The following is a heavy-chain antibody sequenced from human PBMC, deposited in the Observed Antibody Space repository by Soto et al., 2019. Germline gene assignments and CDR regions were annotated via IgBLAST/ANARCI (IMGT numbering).Heavy chain of an antibody. V-gene: IGHV4-4*08. Sequence: QEQLRESGPGLVKPSETLSLTCSISDDSIGPYYWTWIRQTPRKELQWIGYVYTSGSTKYISSLKSRVTISLDASNSQFSLTMSSVTAADTGVYYCAREVVGNTWPGIFDSWGRGTLVVVSS. CDR1: DDSIGPYY. CDR2: VYTSGST. CDR3: AREVVGNTWPGIFDS. J-gene: IGHJ4*02.